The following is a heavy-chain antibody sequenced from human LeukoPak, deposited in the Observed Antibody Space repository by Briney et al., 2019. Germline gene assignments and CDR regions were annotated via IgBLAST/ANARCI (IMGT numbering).Heavy chain of an antibody. V-gene: IGHV4-59*01. CDR2: IYYSGST. CDR3: ERDAAAAGAFAFDI. CDR1: GGSISSYY. Sequence: SETLSLTCTVSGGSISSYYLSWIRQPPGKGLEWIGYIYYSGSTNYNPSLQRRVTISVDTSKNQFSLTLSSVTAADTAVYYCERDAAAAGAFAFDIWGQGTMVTVSS. J-gene: IGHJ3*02. D-gene: IGHD6-13*01.